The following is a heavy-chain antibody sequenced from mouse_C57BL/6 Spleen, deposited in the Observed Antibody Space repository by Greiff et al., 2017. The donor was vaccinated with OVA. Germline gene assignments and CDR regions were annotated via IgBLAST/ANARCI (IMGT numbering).Heavy chain of an antibody. Sequence: DVKLVESGGGLVKPGGSLKLSCAASGFTFSSYTMSWVRQTPEKRLEWVATISGGGGNTYYPDSVKGRFTISRDNAKNTLYLQMSSLRSEDTALYYCARQSDSLDYWGQGTSVTVSS. CDR1: GFTFSSYT. CDR3: ARQSDSLDY. V-gene: IGHV5-9*01. J-gene: IGHJ4*01. CDR2: ISGGGGNT.